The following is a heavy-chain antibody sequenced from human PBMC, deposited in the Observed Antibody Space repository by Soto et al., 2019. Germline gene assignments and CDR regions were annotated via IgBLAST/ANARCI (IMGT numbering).Heavy chain of an antibody. Sequence: GASVKVSSKASGYTFTGYYMHWVLQAPGQGLEWMGWINPNSGGTNYAQKFQGRVTMTRDTSISTAYMELSRLRSDDTAVYYCARGTMVRGPIDYWGQGTLVTVSS. CDR1: GYTFTGYY. D-gene: IGHD3-10*01. CDR3: ARGTMVRGPIDY. CDR2: INPNSGGT. J-gene: IGHJ4*02. V-gene: IGHV1-2*02.